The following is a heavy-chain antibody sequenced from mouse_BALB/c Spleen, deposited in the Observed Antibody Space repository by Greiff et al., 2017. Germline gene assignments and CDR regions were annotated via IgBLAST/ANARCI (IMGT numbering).Heavy chain of an antibody. Sequence: QVQLQQSGPELVKPGASVKISCKASGYAFSSSWMNWVKQRPGQGLEWIGRIYPGDGDTNYNGKFKGKATLTADKSSSTAYMQLSSLTSVDSAVYFCARPDAMDDWGQGTSVTVSS. J-gene: IGHJ4*01. V-gene: IGHV1-82*01. CDR2: IYPGDGDT. CDR3: ARPDAMDD. CDR1: GYAFSSSW.